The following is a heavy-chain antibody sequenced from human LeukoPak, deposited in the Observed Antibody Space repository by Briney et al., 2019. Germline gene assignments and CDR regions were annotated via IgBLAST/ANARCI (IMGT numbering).Heavy chain of an antibody. CDR1: GYTFTSYG. Sequence: ASVKVSCKASGYTFTSYGISWVRQAPGQGLEWMGWISVYNGNTSYAQKFQGRVTVTRDTSTSTVHMELSGLRSEDTAVYYCARDQEAFDYWGQGTLVTVSS. V-gene: IGHV1-18*01. CDR2: ISVYNGNT. J-gene: IGHJ4*02. CDR3: ARDQEAFDY.